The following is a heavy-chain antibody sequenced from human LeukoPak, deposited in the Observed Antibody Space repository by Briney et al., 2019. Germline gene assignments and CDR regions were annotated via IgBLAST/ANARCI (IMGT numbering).Heavy chain of an antibody. J-gene: IGHJ4*02. CDR3: ARGVDYDTSGPDH. CDR1: GFTFSSYW. Sequence: PGGSLRLSCAASGFTFSSYWMHWVRQGPGKGLVWVSRIKSDGSATSYADSVKGRFTISRDNAKKTLYLQMNSLGAEDTAVYYCARGVDYDTSGPDHWGQGTLVTVSS. CDR2: IKSDGSAT. D-gene: IGHD3-22*01. V-gene: IGHV3-74*01.